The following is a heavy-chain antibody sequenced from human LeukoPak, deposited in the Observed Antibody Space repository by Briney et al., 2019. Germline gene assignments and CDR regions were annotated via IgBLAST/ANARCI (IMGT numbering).Heavy chain of an antibody. CDR2: MTSSGIDT. J-gene: IGHJ4*02. Sequence: PGGSMRLSCAASRFSLNSYLLRGARDATGGAREWGSSMTSSGIDTQYAHSEKGRLTIYRDNSENTLYLQMSSLRVEDTAVYYCAKGSGGGRPYYFDYWGQGPLVTGSS. CDR1: RFSLNSYL. CDR3: AKGSGGGRPYYFDY. V-gene: IGHV3-23*01. D-gene: IGHD3-16*01.